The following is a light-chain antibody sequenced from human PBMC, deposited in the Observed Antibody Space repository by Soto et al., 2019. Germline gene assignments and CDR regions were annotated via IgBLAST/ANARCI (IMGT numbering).Light chain of an antibody. CDR2: AAS. CDR1: QSISSY. J-gene: IGKJ2*01. CDR3: QQIYSTPYT. Sequence: DIQMTQSPSSLSASVGDRVTITCRASQSISSYLNWYQQKPGKAPKLLIYAASSLQSGVPSRFSGSGSGTDFTLTISSLQPKDFATYYCQQIYSTPYTFGQGTKREIK. V-gene: IGKV1-39*01.